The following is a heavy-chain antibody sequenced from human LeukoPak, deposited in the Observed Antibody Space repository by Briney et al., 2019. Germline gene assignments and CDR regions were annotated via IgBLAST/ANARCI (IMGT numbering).Heavy chain of an antibody. CDR1: GYSISSGYY. CDR2: IYHSGST. Sequence: SETLSLTCAVSGYSISSGYYCGWIRQPPGKGLEWIGSIYHSGSTYYNPSLKSRVTVSVDTSKNQFSLKLSSVTAADTAVYYCARRFDDGNFDYWGQGTLVTVSS. J-gene: IGHJ4*02. D-gene: IGHD5-24*01. V-gene: IGHV4-38-2*01. CDR3: ARRFDDGNFDY.